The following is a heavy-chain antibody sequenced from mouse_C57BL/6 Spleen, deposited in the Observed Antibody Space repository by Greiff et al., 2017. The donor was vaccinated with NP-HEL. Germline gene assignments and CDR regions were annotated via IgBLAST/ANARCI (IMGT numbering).Heavy chain of an antibody. D-gene: IGHD2-5*01. J-gene: IGHJ2*01. CDR1: GFTFSDAW. Sequence: EVQLVESGGGLVQPGGSMKLSCAASGFTFSDAWMDWVRQSPEKGLEWVAAIRNKANNNATYYAESVKGRFTISRDDSKSSVYLQVNSGRAEDTGIYDGTRQYSNYLYYFDYWGRGTTLTVSS. V-gene: IGHV6-6*01. CDR2: IRNKANNNAT. CDR3: TRQYSNYLYYFDY.